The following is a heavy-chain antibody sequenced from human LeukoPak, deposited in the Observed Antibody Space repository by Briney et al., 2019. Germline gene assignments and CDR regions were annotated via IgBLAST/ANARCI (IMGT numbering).Heavy chain of an antibody. CDR3: ARGRMYYYGSGSYWRGGLSAFDY. Sequence: ASQTLSLTCTVSGGSISSGSYYWSWIRQPAGKGLEWIGRIYTSGSTNYNPSLKSRVTISVDTSKNQFSLKLSSVTAADTAVYYCARGRMYYYGSGSYWRGGLSAFDYWGQGTLVTVSS. V-gene: IGHV4-61*02. CDR2: IYTSGST. D-gene: IGHD3-10*01. CDR1: GGSISSGSYY. J-gene: IGHJ4*02.